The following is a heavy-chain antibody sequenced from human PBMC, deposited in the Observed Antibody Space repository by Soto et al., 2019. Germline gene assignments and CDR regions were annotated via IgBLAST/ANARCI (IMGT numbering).Heavy chain of an antibody. CDR3: AKSTSRGYEPPWDY. J-gene: IGHJ4*02. V-gene: IGHV3-23*01. CDR1: GFIFSTDA. Sequence: EVQLLESGGRLVQPGGSLRLSCVASGFIFSTDALNWVRQAPGKGLEWVSGISGSGDNTYYADSVKGRFTISRDNSKNPLYLIMNFVRVEDTAVYYCAKSTSRGYEPPWDYWGQGTLVTVSS. CDR2: ISGSGDNT. D-gene: IGHD6-25*01.